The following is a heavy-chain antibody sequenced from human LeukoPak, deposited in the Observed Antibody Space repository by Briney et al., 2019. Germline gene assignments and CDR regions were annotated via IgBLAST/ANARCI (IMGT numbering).Heavy chain of an antibody. CDR3: AKGRGMDV. CDR2: IKQDGSEK. J-gene: IGHJ6*02. CDR1: GFSFSNYW. Sequence: GGSLRLSCAASGFSFSNYWVSWVRQAPGKGLEWVANIKQDGSEKYYVDSVKGRFTISRDNAKNSLDLQMNSLRAEDRAVYYCAKGRGMDVWGQGTTVTVSS. V-gene: IGHV3-7*01.